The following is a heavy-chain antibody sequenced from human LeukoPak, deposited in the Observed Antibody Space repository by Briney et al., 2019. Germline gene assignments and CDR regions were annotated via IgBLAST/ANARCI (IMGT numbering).Heavy chain of an antibody. CDR3: ARTYSGSSHNWFDP. CDR1: GYSISSGYY. D-gene: IGHD1-26*01. V-gene: IGHV4-38-2*02. CDR2: IYHSGST. Sequence: SETLSLTCTVSGYSISSGYYWGWIRQPPGKGLEWIGSIYHSGSTNYNPSLKSRVTISVDTSKNQFSLKLSSVTAADTAVYYCARTYSGSSHNWFDPWGQGTLVTVSS. J-gene: IGHJ5*02.